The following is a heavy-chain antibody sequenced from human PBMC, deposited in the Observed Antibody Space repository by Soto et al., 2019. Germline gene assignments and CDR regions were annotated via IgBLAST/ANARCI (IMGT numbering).Heavy chain of an antibody. CDR1: GFTFTSSA. V-gene: IGHV1-58*02. D-gene: IGHD3-10*01. J-gene: IGHJ4*02. CDR3: AADPPYYGPGSYPN. CDR2: IVVGSGNT. Sequence: VKVSCKASGFTFTSSAMQWVRQARGQRLEWIGWIVVGSGNTNYAQKFQERVTITRDMSTSTAYMELSSLRSEDTAVYYCAADPPYYGPGSYPNWGQGTLVTVSS.